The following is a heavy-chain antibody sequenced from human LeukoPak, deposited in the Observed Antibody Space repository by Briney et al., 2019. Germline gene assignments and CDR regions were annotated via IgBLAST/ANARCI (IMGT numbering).Heavy chain of an antibody. CDR3: ARDRTGDVGATPPFDY. Sequence: ASVKVSCKASGYTFTSYGISWVRQAPGQGLEWMGWISAYNGNTNYAQKLQGRVTMTTDTSTSTAYMELRSLRSDDTAVYYCARDRTGDVGATPPFDYWGQGTLVTVSS. CDR2: ISAYNGNT. D-gene: IGHD1-26*01. V-gene: IGHV1-18*01. J-gene: IGHJ4*02. CDR1: GYTFTSYG.